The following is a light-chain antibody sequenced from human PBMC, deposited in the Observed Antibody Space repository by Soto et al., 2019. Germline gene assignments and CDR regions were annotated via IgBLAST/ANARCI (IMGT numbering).Light chain of an antibody. CDR2: EVT. CDR1: SSDVGGYNF. V-gene: IGLV2-14*01. CDR3: SSFSDTSPLWV. Sequence: QSALTQPASVSGSPGQSITISCTGTSSDVGGYNFVSWYQHYPGKAPKLMIYEVTDRPSGVSKRFSGSKSGNTASLTISGLRAEDEADYYCSSFSDTSPLWVFGGGTKLTVL. J-gene: IGLJ3*02.